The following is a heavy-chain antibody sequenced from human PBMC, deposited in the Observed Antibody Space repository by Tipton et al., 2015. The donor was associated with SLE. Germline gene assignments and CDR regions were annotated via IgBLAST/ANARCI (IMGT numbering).Heavy chain of an antibody. V-gene: IGHV4-61*02. CDR1: GGSISSGSYY. D-gene: IGHD3-3*01. Sequence: PSLTCTVSGGSISSGSYYWSWIRQPAGKGLEWIGRIYTSGSTNYNPSLKSRVTISVDTSKNQFSLKLSSVTAADTAVYYCARRITIFGVVTRYSWFDPWGQGTLVTVSS. CDR3: ARRITIFGVVTRYSWFDP. J-gene: IGHJ5*02. CDR2: IYTSGST.